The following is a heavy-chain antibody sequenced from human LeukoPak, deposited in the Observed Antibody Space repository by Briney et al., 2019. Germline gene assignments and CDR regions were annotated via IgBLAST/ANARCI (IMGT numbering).Heavy chain of an antibody. Sequence: PGGSLRLSCAASGFSFSTNSMNWVRQVPGKGLEWISYISSNSATTYYADSVKGRFTISRENAKNSLYLQMNSLRAEDTAVYYCARLREGLLDYWGQGTLVTVSS. J-gene: IGHJ4*02. V-gene: IGHV3-48*01. CDR3: ARLREGLLDY. D-gene: IGHD3-10*01. CDR1: GFSFSTNS. CDR2: ISSNSATT.